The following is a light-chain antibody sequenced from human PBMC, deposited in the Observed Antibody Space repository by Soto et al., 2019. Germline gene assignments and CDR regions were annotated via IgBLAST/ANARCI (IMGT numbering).Light chain of an antibody. CDR3: QQYDSSPIT. CDR2: GTS. J-gene: IGKJ5*01. Sequence: EILLTQSPCTLSLSPGERVTLSWKASQSVSSYPLAWYEQKPGQAPRLLMYGTSNRATGIPDRFSGSGSGTEFTLTISRLEPEDFAVYYCQQYDSSPITFGQGTRLEIK. CDR1: QSVSSYP. V-gene: IGKV3-20*01.